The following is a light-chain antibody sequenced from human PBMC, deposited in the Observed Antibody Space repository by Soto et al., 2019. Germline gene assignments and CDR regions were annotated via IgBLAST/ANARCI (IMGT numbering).Light chain of an antibody. Sequence: EIVMAQSPATLSVSPGERATLSCRASQSVSSNLAWYQQKPGQAPRLLIYGASTRATGIPARFSGSGSGTEFTLTISSLQSEDFAVYYCQQYNNWSRRTFGQGTKV. CDR3: QQYNNWSRRT. CDR1: QSVSSN. J-gene: IGKJ1*01. V-gene: IGKV3-15*01. CDR2: GAS.